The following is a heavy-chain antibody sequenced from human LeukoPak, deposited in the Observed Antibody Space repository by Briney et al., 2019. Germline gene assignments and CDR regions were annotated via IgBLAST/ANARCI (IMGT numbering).Heavy chain of an antibody. V-gene: IGHV1-69*13. D-gene: IGHD3-10*01. CDR1: GGTFSSYA. CDR2: IIPIFGTA. Sequence: SVKVSCKASGGTFSSYAISWVRQAPGQGLEWMGGIIPIFGTANYAQKFQGRVTITADESTSTAYMELRSLRSDDTAVYYCARNLYYYGSGSYNLFDYWGQGTLVTVSS. J-gene: IGHJ4*02. CDR3: ARNLYYYGSGSYNLFDY.